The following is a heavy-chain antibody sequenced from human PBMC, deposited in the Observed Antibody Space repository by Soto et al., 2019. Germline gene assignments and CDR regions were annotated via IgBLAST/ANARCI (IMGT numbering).Heavy chain of an antibody. V-gene: IGHV3-15*07. J-gene: IGHJ6*02. CDR2: IKSKVDGGTT. Sequence: EVQLVESGGGLVKPGGSLRLSCAASGFTFGHAWMNWVRQASGKGLEWVGRIKSKVDGGTTDYAAPVKGRFTISRDDSQNTLYLQLNSLKIEDSAMYYCTTSGHCANGVCSYYFYGMDVWGQGTTVTVSS. D-gene: IGHD2-8*01. CDR1: GFTFGHAW. CDR3: TTSGHCANGVCSYYFYGMDV.